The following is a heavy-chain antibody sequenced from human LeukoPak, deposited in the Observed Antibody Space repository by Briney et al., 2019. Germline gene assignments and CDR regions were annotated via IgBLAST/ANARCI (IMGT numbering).Heavy chain of an antibody. D-gene: IGHD2-15*01. J-gene: IGHJ4*02. CDR3: ARDPDTHVVDLDY. Sequence: ASVKVSCKASGYTFTAYYIHWVRQAPGQGLEWMGWINPNSGGTNYAQKFQGRVTMTRDTSISTAYMELSRLRSDDTAVYYCARDPDTHVVDLDYWGRGTLVTVSS. CDR2: INPNSGGT. V-gene: IGHV1-2*02. CDR1: GYTFTAYY.